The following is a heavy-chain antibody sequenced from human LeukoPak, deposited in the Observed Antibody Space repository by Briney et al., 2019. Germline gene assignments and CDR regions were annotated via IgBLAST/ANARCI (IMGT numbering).Heavy chain of an antibody. CDR3: ASLTMMGGINWFDP. CDR1: GGSISSSSYY. Sequence: PSETLSLTCTVSGGSISSSSYYWGWIRQPPGKGLEWIGSIYYSGSTYYNPSLKSRVTISVDTSKNQFSLKLSSVTAADTAVYYCASLTMMGGINWFDPWGQGTLVTVSS. D-gene: IGHD3-22*01. V-gene: IGHV4-39*01. J-gene: IGHJ5*02. CDR2: IYYSGST.